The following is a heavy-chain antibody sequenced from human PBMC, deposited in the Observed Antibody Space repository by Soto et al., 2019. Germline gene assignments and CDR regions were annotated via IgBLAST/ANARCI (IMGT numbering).Heavy chain of an antibody. J-gene: IGHJ5*01. V-gene: IGHV4-4*02. CDR3: ARIGDFTRPGCIVGWFDL. CDR1: SGFIDNIYW. CDR2: TSHDGVT. Sequence: SETLSVTCAVSSGFIDNIYWWSWVRQSPGKGLEWIGETSHDGVTNYNPSLEGRVTISIDKSKNQFSLNLNSVTAADTAIYYCARIGDFTRPGCIVGWFDLCRQGTLVTVSS. D-gene: IGHD3-10*01.